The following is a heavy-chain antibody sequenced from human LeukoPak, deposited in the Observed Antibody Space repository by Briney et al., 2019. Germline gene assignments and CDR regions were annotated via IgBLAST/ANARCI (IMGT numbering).Heavy chain of an antibody. CDR1: GGSISSGSYY. J-gene: IGHJ5*02. CDR2: IYRSGST. CDR3: AREGLNMVRGVIPEEAWGWFDP. D-gene: IGHD3-10*01. V-gene: IGHV4-61*02. Sequence: SETLSLTCTVPGGSISSGSYYWNWIRQPAGTGLEWIGRIYRSGSTNYNPSLKSRVTISVDTSKNQFSLKLSSVTAADTAVYYCAREGLNMVRGVIPEEAWGWFDPWGQGTLVTVSS.